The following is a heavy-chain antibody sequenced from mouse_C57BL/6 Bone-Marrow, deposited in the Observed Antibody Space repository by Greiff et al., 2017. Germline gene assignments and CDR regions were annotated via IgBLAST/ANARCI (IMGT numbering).Heavy chain of an antibody. J-gene: IGHJ4*01. V-gene: IGHV5-4*01. D-gene: IGHD2-4*01. CDR2: ISDGGSYT. Sequence: EVQLVESGGGLVKPGGSLKLSCAASGFTFSSYAMSWVRQTPEKRLEWVATISDGGSYTYYPDNVKGRFTISRDNAKNNLYLQMSHLKSEDTAMYYCARDGINYYAMDYWGQGTSVTVSS. CDR1: GFTFSSYA. CDR3: ARDGINYYAMDY.